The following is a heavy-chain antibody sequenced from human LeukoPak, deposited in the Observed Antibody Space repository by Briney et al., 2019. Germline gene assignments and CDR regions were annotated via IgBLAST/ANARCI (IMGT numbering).Heavy chain of an antibody. Sequence: PGGSLRLSCAASGFTFSTYSVNWVRQAPGKGLEWVSYIRFGGDTMYYADSVKGRFTISRDDAQNSMHLQMNSLRADGTAVYYCGRVSRATGYYHVEFWGQGTLVTVSS. CDR2: IRFGGDTM. J-gene: IGHJ4*02. D-gene: IGHD3-9*01. CDR1: GFTFSTYS. CDR3: GRVSRATGYYHVEF. V-gene: IGHV3-48*04.